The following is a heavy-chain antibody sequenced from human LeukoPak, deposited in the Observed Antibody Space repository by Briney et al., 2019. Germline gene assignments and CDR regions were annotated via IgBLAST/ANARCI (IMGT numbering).Heavy chain of an antibody. CDR3: AKGTRSVVPAASDS. CDR2: ITWDSGVK. J-gene: IGHJ4*02. D-gene: IGHD2-2*01. V-gene: IGHV3-9*02. Sequence: GGSLRLSCAVSGFTSSSYATYWVRQAPGKGLEWVSGITWDSGVKEYADSVKGRFTISRDNAKKSLYLQMNSLRTEDTALYYCAKGTRSVVPAASDSWGQGTLVTVSS. CDR1: GFTSSSYA.